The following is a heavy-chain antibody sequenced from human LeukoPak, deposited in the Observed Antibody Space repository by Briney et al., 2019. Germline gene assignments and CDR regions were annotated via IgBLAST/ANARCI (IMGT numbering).Heavy chain of an antibody. D-gene: IGHD5-24*01. CDR2: IYPGDSDT. CDR1: GYRFSSYW. Sequence: GESLNISCKGSGYRFSSYWIGWVRQMPGKGLEWMGIIYPGDSDTRYSPSFQGQVTISVDKSISTAYLQWDSLKASDTAMYYCARQDGSALYYFDNWGQGTLVTVSS. CDR3: ARQDGSALYYFDN. V-gene: IGHV5-51*01. J-gene: IGHJ4*02.